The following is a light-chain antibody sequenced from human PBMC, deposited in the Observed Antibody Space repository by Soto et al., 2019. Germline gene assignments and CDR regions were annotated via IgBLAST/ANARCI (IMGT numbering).Light chain of an antibody. V-gene: IGKV1-33*01. CDR1: QTISGY. Sequence: DIQMTQSPSSLSASVGDRFTITFRASQTISGYLNWYQQKPGKAPELLIYAASYLGNGVPSRFSGSGSGTYFTLTISSLQPEDTAVYFCQHYDNFPFTFGGGTKVDIK. CDR2: AAS. CDR3: QHYDNFPFT. J-gene: IGKJ4*01.